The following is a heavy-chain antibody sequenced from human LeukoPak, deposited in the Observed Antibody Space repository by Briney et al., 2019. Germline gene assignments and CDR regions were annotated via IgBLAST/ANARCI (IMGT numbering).Heavy chain of an antibody. V-gene: IGHV1-8*01. CDR2: MNPNSGNT. D-gene: IGHD2-2*01. CDR3: ARSFSAIDYYYYYYMDV. J-gene: IGHJ6*03. Sequence: ASVKVSCKASGYTFTSYDINWVRRAAGHGLGGWGWMNPNSGNTGYAQKFQGRVTMTRNTSISTAYMELSSLRSEDMAVYYCARSFSAIDYYYYYYMDVWGKGTTVTVSS. CDR1: GYTFTSYD.